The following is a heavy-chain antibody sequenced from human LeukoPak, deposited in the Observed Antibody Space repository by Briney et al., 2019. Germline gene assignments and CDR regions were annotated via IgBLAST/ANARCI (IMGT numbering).Heavy chain of an antibody. Sequence: GGSLRLSCAASGFTFSSYSMNWVRQAPGKGLEWVSSISSSGRYIYYADSVKGRFTISRDNAKNSLYLQMNSLRAEDTAVYYCARTIAARGDYWGQGTLVTVSS. V-gene: IGHV3-21*01. D-gene: IGHD6-13*01. CDR2: ISSSGRYI. CDR3: ARTIAARGDY. CDR1: GFTFSSYS. J-gene: IGHJ4*02.